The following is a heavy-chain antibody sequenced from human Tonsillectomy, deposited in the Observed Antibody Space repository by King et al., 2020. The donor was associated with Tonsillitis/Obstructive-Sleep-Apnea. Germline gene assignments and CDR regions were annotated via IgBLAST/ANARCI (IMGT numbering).Heavy chain of an antibody. D-gene: IGHD2-21*01. V-gene: IGHV1-46*01. CDR2: INPSDGIT. Sequence: QLVQSGAEVKTPGASVKVSCKASGYTFTRYYIHWARQARGQGLEWMGIINPSDGITNYAQKFQGRVTMTTDTSASTVYLQLSSLRSEDTALYYCARDDVVGRYIDSWGQGTLVTVSS. CDR3: ARDDVVGRYIDS. J-gene: IGHJ4*02. CDR1: GYTFTRYY.